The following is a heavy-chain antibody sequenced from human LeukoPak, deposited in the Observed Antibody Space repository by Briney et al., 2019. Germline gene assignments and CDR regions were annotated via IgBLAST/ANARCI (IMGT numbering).Heavy chain of an antibody. CDR1: GGSISSSSYY. CDR2: IYYSGST. V-gene: IGHV4-39*07. Sequence: SQTLSLTCTVSGGSISSSSYYWGWIRQPPGKGLEWSGSIYYSGSTYYNPSLKSRVTISVDTSKNQFSLKLSSVTAADTAVYYCARDHRPNDDFWSGLSSYYMDVWGKGTTVTVSS. CDR3: ARDHRPNDDFWSGLSSYYMDV. J-gene: IGHJ6*03. D-gene: IGHD3-3*01.